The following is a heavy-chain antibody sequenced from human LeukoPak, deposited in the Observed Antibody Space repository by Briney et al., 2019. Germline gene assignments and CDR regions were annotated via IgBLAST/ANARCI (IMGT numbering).Heavy chain of an antibody. CDR1: GFTFSNYE. D-gene: IGHD5-12*01. V-gene: IGHV3-48*03. J-gene: IGHJ4*02. Sequence: PGGSLRLSCAVSGFTFSNYEMNWVRQAPGQGLEWVSYISSSGNTIYYADSVKGRFTISRDNAKNSLYLQMNSLRAEDTAVYYCAKGRGYSGYEPFDYWGQGILVTVSS. CDR2: ISSSGNTI. CDR3: AKGRGYSGYEPFDY.